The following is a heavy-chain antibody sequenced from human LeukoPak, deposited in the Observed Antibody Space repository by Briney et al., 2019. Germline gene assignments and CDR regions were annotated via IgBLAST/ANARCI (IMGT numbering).Heavy chain of an antibody. V-gene: IGHV1-18*01. D-gene: IGHD5-24*01. CDR3: AKALWLPRVNYYFGMDV. Sequence: ASVTVSCKASGYTFTSYGISWVRQAPGQGLEWMGWISAYNGNTNYAQKLQGRVTMTTDTSTSTAYMELRSLRSDDTAVYYCAKALWLPRVNYYFGMDVWGQGTTVTVSS. J-gene: IGHJ6*02. CDR2: ISAYNGNT. CDR1: GYTFTSYG.